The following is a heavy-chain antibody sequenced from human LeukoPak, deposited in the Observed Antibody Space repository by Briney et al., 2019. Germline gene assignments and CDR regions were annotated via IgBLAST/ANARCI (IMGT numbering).Heavy chain of an antibody. CDR3: AKDRWRDGSSSFDN. CDR2: ISTYNANT. V-gene: IGHV1-18*01. D-gene: IGHD6-6*01. Sequence: ASVKVSCKASGYTFTSSSINWVRLAPGQGLEWMGWISTYNANTNYAQKLQGRVTMTTDTSTSTAYMELRSLRSDDTAVYYCAKDRWRDGSSSFDNWGQGTLVTVSS. J-gene: IGHJ4*02. CDR1: GYTFTSSS.